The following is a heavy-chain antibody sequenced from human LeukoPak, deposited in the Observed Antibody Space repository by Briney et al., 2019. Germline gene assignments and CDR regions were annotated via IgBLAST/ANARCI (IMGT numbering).Heavy chain of an antibody. CDR3: ARAKRYYYDSSGVSFDY. V-gene: IGHV4-59*12. J-gene: IGHJ4*02. CDR1: GGSISSYY. CDR2: IYYSGST. D-gene: IGHD3-22*01. Sequence: SETLSLTCTVSGGSISSYYWSWIRQPPGKGLEWIGYIYYSGSTNYNPSLKSRVTISVDTSKNQFSLKLSSVTAADTAVYYCARAKRYYYDSSGVSFDYWGQGTLVTVSS.